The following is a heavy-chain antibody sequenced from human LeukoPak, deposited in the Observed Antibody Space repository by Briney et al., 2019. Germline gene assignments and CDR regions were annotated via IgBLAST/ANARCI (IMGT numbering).Heavy chain of an antibody. D-gene: IGHD1-26*01. J-gene: IGHJ4*02. CDR3: AKAQVFKWAPLPYFDY. Sequence: GGSLRLSCAASGFTFSSYGMHGVRQAPGKGLEWVAVISYDGSNKYYADSVKGRFTISRDNSKNTLYLQMNSLRAEDTAVYYCAKAQVFKWAPLPYFDYWGQGTLVTVSS. CDR1: GFTFSSYG. V-gene: IGHV3-30*18. CDR2: ISYDGSNK.